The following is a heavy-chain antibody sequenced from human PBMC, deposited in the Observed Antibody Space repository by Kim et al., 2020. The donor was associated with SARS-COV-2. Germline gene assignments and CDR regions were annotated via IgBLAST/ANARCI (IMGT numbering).Heavy chain of an antibody. Sequence: GGSLRLSCAASGFTFSSYAMSWVRQAPGKGLEWVSAISGSGGSTYYADSVKGRFTISRDNSKNTLYLQMNSLRAEDTAVYYCAKESRRGWFRETQMGYDYWGQGTLVTVSS. J-gene: IGHJ4*02. V-gene: IGHV3-23*01. CDR1: GFTFSSYA. CDR3: AKESRRGWFRETQMGYDY. D-gene: IGHD3-10*01. CDR2: ISGSGGST.